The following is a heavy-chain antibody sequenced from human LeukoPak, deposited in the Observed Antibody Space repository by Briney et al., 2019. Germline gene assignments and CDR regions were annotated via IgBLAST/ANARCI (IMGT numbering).Heavy chain of an antibody. J-gene: IGHJ4*02. V-gene: IGHV3-21*01. CDR2: ISSSSSSYI. Sequence: GGSLRLSCAASGFTFSSYSMNWVRQAPGKGLEWVSSISSSSSSYIYYADSVKGRFTISRDNAKNSLYLQMNSLRAEDTAVYYCARAVAGKKLYYFDYWGQGTLVTVSS. D-gene: IGHD6-19*01. CDR1: GFTFSSYS. CDR3: ARAVAGKKLYYFDY.